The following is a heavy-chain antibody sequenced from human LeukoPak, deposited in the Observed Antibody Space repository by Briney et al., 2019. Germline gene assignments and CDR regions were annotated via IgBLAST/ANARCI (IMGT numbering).Heavy chain of an antibody. D-gene: IGHD6-13*01. V-gene: IGHV3-23*01. Sequence: GGSLRLSCVGSGFTFRSHAMSWVRQAPEKGLEFVSGIYENGGTTYYADSVKGRVTISRDNAKNLLYLQMNSLRVEDTAVYYCARDPRGAAGTYGMDVWGQGTTVTVSS. CDR2: IYENGGTT. CDR3: ARDPRGAAGTYGMDV. CDR1: GFTFRSHA. J-gene: IGHJ6*02.